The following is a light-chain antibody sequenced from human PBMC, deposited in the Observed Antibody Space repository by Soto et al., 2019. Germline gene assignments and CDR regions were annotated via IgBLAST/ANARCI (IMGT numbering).Light chain of an antibody. Sequence: EIVMTQSPATLSVSPGERATLSCRASQSVSSKLAWYQQKPGQAPRLLIYGASTRATGIPARFSGSGSGTEFPLTISSLQSEDFAVYYCQQYNYWLAWTFGQGTKVEIK. CDR2: GAS. CDR3: QQYNYWLAWT. J-gene: IGKJ1*01. CDR1: QSVSSK. V-gene: IGKV3-15*01.